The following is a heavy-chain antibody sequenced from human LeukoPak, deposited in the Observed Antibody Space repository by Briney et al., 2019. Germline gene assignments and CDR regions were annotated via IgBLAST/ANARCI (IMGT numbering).Heavy chain of an antibody. V-gene: IGHV4-59*08. D-gene: IGHD3-10*01. J-gene: IGHJ4*02. CDR2: ISYSGNT. Sequence: SETLSLTCTVSGGSISSYYWSWIRQPPGKGLEWIGYISYSGNTNYNPSLKSRVTISVDTSKNQFSLKLSSVTAADTAVYYCARLQYYYGPGNSKVYYFDYWGQGTLVTVSS. CDR3: ARLQYYYGPGNSKVYYFDY. CDR1: GGSISSYY.